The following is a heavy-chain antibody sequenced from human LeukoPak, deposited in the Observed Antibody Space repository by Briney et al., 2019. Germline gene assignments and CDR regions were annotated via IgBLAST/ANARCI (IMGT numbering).Heavy chain of an antibody. CDR3: ARSLAYYGSGSYNY. D-gene: IGHD3-10*01. V-gene: IGHV4-34*01. J-gene: IGHJ4*02. CDR1: GGSISGYY. Sequence: SETLSLTCTVSGGSISGYYWSWIRQPPGKGLEWIGEINHSGSTNYNPSLKSRVTISVDTSKNQFSLKLSSVTAADTAVYYCARSLAYYGSGSYNYWGQGTLVTVSS. CDR2: INHSGST.